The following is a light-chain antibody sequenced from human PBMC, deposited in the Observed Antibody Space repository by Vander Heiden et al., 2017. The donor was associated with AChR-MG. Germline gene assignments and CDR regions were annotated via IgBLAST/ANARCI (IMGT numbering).Light chain of an antibody. Sequence: QSVLTQPPSVSAAPGQKVTISCSGSNFNIGNNYVSWYQQLPGTAPKVLIYDNNKRPSGIPDRFSGSKSGTSATLGITGLQTGDEADYYCGTWDSSLRGVFGTGTKVTVL. J-gene: IGLJ1*01. CDR3: GTWDSSLRGV. CDR1: NFNIGNNY. V-gene: IGLV1-51*01. CDR2: DNN.